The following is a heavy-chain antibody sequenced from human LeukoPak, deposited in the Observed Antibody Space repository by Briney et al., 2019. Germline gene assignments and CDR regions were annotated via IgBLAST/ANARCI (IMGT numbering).Heavy chain of an antibody. CDR3: ARVDGSGSYLFDY. D-gene: IGHD3-10*01. J-gene: IGHJ4*02. Sequence: GSSVKVSCKASGGTFSSYAISWVRQAPGQGLEWMGWFNPNSGGTNYAQKFQGRVTMTRDTSISTAYMELSRLRSDDTAVYYCARVDGSGSYLFDYWGQGTLVTVSS. V-gene: IGHV1-2*02. CDR1: GGTFSSYA. CDR2: FNPNSGGT.